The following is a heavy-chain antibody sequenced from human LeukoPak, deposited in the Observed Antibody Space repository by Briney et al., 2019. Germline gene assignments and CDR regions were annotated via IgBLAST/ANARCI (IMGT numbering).Heavy chain of an antibody. J-gene: IGHJ4*02. D-gene: IGHD3-22*01. CDR3: AKGPDSSGYYFDY. CDR1: GVTFSSYG. V-gene: IGHV3-30*18. CDR2: ISYDGSNK. Sequence: HPGGSLRLSCAASGVTFSSYGMHWVRQAPGKGLEWVAVISYDGSNKYYADSVKGRFTISRDNSKNTLYLQMNSLRAEDTAVYYCAKGPDSSGYYFDYWGQGTLVTVSS.